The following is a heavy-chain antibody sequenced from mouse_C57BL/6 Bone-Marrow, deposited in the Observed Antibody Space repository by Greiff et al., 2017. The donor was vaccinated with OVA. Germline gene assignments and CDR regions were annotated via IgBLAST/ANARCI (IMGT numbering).Heavy chain of an antibody. J-gene: IGHJ3*01. D-gene: IGHD1-1*01. V-gene: IGHV1-64*01. CDR3: GGDDYGSSFAY. CDR2: IHPNSGST. CDR1: GYTFTSYW. Sequence: VKLKQPGAELVKPGASVKLSCKASGYTFTSYWMHWVKQRPGQGLEWIGMIHPNSGSTNYNEKFKSKATLTVDKSSSTAYMQLSSLTSEDAAVYYCGGDDYGSSFAYWGQGTLVTVSA.